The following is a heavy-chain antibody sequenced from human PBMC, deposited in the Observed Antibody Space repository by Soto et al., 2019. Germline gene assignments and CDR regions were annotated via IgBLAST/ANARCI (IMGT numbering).Heavy chain of an antibody. CDR2: ISPMFGAA. V-gene: IGHV1-69*19. J-gene: IGHJ4*02. CDR3: AREVQVHTPAFVY. CDR1: GGTFNTYG. Sequence: QVQLVRSGAEMKKPGSPVKVSCQSSGGTFNTYGMNWVGQAPGQGLEWMGDISPMFGAANYAPKFQGRVTITADESTGTSYMQLSSLTSEDTALYFCAREVQVHTPAFVYWGQGTLVTVSS. D-gene: IGHD3-10*01.